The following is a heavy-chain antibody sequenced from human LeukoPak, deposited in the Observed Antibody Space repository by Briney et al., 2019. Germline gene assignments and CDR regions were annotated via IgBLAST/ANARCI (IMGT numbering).Heavy chain of an antibody. J-gene: IGHJ4*02. V-gene: IGHV3-33*01. Sequence: TGGTLRLSCAASGFTFSSYGMHWVRQAPGKGLEWVAVMWYDGSMKHYEDSVKGRFTITRVNSKKTQYLQMKSLRAEDTAVYYCGRDGYDSSGYYFNYWGQGTLVTVSS. CDR3: GRDGYDSSGYYFNY. CDR2: MWYDGSMK. CDR1: GFTFSSYG. D-gene: IGHD3-22*01.